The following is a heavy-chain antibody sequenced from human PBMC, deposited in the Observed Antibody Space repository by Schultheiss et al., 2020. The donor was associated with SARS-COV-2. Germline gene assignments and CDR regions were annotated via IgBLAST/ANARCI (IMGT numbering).Heavy chain of an antibody. Sequence: SETLSLTCTVSGASIGSGHYYWTWIRQHPGKGLEWIGYIYNNVSTYYNPSLKSRVTVSVDTSRNQFSLKVNSVTAADTAVYYCATSNWGLVFDSWGPGGLVTVAS. D-gene: IGHD7-27*01. CDR3: ATSNWGLVFDS. CDR1: GASIGSGHYY. J-gene: IGHJ4*02. V-gene: IGHV4-31*03. CDR2: IYNNVST.